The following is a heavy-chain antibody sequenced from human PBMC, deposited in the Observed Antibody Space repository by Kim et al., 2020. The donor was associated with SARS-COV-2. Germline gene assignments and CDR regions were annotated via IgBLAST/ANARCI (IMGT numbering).Heavy chain of an antibody. CDR1: GFTFSTYA. Sequence: GGSLRLSCAASGFTFSTYAMHWVRQAPGKGLEWVAVISSDGSYKYYVDSVKGRFTISRDNPKNTLYLQMNSLRAEDTAVYYCSRAGYGDYSVRGWGQGTLVTVSS. V-gene: IGHV3-30*04. CDR2: ISSDGSYK. D-gene: IGHD4-17*01. J-gene: IGHJ4*02. CDR3: SRAGYGDYSVRG.